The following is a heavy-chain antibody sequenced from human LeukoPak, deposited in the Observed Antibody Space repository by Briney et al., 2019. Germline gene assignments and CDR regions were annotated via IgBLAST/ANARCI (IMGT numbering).Heavy chain of an antibody. Sequence: PSETLSLTCAVYGGSFSGYYWSWIRQPPGKGLEWIGEINHSGSTNYNPSLKSRVTISVDTSKNQFSLKLSSVTAADTAVYYCARVPRQYSSSWYPGPTYFDYWGQGTLVTVSS. D-gene: IGHD6-13*01. CDR3: ARVPRQYSSSWYPGPTYFDY. V-gene: IGHV4-34*01. CDR2: INHSGST. J-gene: IGHJ4*02. CDR1: GGSFSGYY.